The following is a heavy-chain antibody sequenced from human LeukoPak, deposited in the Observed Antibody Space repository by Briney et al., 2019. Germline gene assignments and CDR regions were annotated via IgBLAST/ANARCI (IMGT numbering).Heavy chain of an antibody. CDR3: ARSFYDSSGYLDAFYI. J-gene: IGHJ3*02. V-gene: IGHV4-59*08. CDR1: GASISSYY. CDR2: IYYSGST. D-gene: IGHD3-22*01. Sequence: SETLSLTCTVSGASISSYYWSWIREPPGKGLVWMGYIYYSGSTNYNPYLKSRVTISVDTSKNQFSQKLSSVTAADTAVYYCARSFYDSSGYLDAFYIWGQGTMVTVSS.